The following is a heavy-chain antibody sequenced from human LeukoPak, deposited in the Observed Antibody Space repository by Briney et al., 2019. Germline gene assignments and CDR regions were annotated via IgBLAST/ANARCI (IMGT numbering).Heavy chain of an antibody. D-gene: IGHD2-2*01. V-gene: IGHV3-48*03. CDR1: GFTFDDYG. CDR2: ISDSGATI. Sequence: GGSLRLSCAASGFTFDDYGMSWVRQAPGKGLEWVSYISDSGATIYYADSVKGRFTISRDNAKNSLYLQMNSLRADDTAVYYCATVGSTGYFDYWGLGTLVTVSS. J-gene: IGHJ4*02. CDR3: ATVGSTGYFDY.